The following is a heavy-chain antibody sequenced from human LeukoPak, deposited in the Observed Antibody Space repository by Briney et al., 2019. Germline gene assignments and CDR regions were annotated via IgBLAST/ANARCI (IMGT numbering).Heavy chain of an antibody. J-gene: IGHJ3*02. V-gene: IGHV1-46*01. Sequence: ASVKVSCKASGYTFTSYYMHWVRQAPGQGLEWMGMINPSGGSTSYAQKFQGRVTMTRDTSTSTVYMELSSLRSEDTAVYYCAIIGRAMIVVALGAFDIWGQGTMVTVSS. CDR1: GYTFTSYY. D-gene: IGHD3-22*01. CDR2: INPSGGST. CDR3: AIIGRAMIVVALGAFDI.